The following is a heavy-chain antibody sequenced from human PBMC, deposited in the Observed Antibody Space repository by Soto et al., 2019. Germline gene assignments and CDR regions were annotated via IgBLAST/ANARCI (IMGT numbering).Heavy chain of an antibody. CDR3: AKPTVPFARPAVAGPFDN. D-gene: IGHD6-19*01. J-gene: IGHJ4*02. CDR2: ISYDGSNK. Sequence: GGSLRLSCAASGFTFSSFGMHWVRQAPGKGLEWVAVISYDGSNKYYADSVKGRFTISRDNSKNTLYLQMDSLRAEDTAVFYCAKPTVPFARPAVAGPFDNWGQGTLVTVSS. V-gene: IGHV3-30*18. CDR1: GFTFSSFG.